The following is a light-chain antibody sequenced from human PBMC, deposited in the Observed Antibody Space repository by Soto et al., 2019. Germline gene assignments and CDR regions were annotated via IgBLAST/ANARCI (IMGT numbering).Light chain of an antibody. V-gene: IGKV1D-16*01. CDR3: HQYNSYPLT. J-gene: IGKJ5*01. CDR1: QGISSW. CDR2: AAS. Sequence: DIQMTQSPSSLSASVGDRVTITCRASQGISSWLAWYQQKPEKAPKSLISAASSLQSGVPSRFSGIGSGTDSTLTISSLQPEDFATYYCHQYNSYPLTFGQGTRLEIK.